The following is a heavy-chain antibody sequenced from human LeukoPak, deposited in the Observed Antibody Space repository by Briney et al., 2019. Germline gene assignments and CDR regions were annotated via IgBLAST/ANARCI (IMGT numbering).Heavy chain of an antibody. CDR1: GYTFTSYG. CDR3: ARDKPKRYCSSTSCYPLDY. V-gene: IGHV1-18*04. CDR2: ISAYNGNT. D-gene: IGHD2-2*01. Sequence: ASVKVSCKASGYTFTSYGISWVRQAPGQGLEWMGWISAYNGNTTYAQKLQGRVTMTTDTSTSTAYMELRSLRSDDTAVYYCARDKPKRYCSSTSCYPLDYWGQGTLVTVSS. J-gene: IGHJ4*02.